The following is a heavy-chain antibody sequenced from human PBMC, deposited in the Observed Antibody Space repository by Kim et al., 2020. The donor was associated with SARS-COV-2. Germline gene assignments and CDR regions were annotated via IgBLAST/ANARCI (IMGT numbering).Heavy chain of an antibody. D-gene: IGHD3-16*01. Sequence: GGSLRLSCAASGFSFADYYMTWIRQAPGKGLEWVSYITSGGEAIYYADSVKGRFTISRDNTNNFLYLHMSSLRPEDTAVYYCASGGALTVFNDHLCQGTL. CDR3: ASGGALTVFNDH. V-gene: IGHV3-11*01. J-gene: IGHJ4*02. CDR2: ITSGGEAI. CDR1: GFSFADYY.